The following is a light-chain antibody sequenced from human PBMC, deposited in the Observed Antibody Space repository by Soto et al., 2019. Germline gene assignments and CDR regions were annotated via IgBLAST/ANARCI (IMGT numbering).Light chain of an antibody. CDR2: EGS. V-gene: IGLV2-23*03. CDR1: SSDVGSYNL. J-gene: IGLJ1*01. CDR3: CSYAGSSTFFYV. Sequence: QSVLTHPASVSGSPGQSITISCTGTSSDVGSYNLGSWYQEHPGKAPSLMIYEGSQRPSGVSNRSSGSKSGNTASLTISGLQAEGEADYYCCSYAGSSTFFYVLGTGTKVTVL.